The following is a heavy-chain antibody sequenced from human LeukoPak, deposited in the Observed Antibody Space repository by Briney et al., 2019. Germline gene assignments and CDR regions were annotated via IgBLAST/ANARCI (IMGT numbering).Heavy chain of an antibody. D-gene: IGHD1-1*01. J-gene: IGHJ6*02. CDR3: AREKLPETSYYYYYGMDV. V-gene: IGHV3-53*05. CDR1: GFTVSSNY. Sequence: SGSLTVSCAASGFTVSSNYMGWVRQPPGKGLEYVSVLYSGGTTYFADSVKGRFTISRDNSKNTLYLQMNSLRAEDTAVYYCAREKLPETSYYYYYGMDVWGQGTTVTVSS. CDR2: LYSGGTT.